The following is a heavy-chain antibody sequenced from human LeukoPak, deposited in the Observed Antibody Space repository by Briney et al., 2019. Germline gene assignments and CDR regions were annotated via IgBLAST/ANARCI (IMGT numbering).Heavy chain of an antibody. J-gene: IGHJ5*02. CDR1: RHSFTNSW. CDR3: ARSAGHCADGLCYSYNWFDP. D-gene: IGHD2-8*01. Sequence: GESLKISCQGSRHSFTNSWIAWVRQQPGKGLEWMGLIYPDDSDTRYNPSFQGQVTISADKSISTAYLQWSSLKASDTAIHYCARSAGHCADGLCYSYNWFDPWGQGTLVTVSS. CDR2: IYPDDSDT. V-gene: IGHV5-51*01.